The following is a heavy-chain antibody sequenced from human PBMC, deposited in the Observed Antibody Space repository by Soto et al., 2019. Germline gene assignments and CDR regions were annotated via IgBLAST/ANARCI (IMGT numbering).Heavy chain of an antibody. J-gene: IGHJ6*02. CDR3: ARVNCVPSNCYNLYYGRDV. V-gene: IGHV3-7*04. CDR1: GVTFSDSW. D-gene: IGHD2-2*02. Sequence: GGSLRLSCAATGVTFSDSWMTWFRQAPGKGLEWVADMKHDGGETYYVDSVKGRFTISRDNAKASLYLQMNSLRVEDTAVYYCARVNCVPSNCYNLYYGRDVWGQGTTVTVSS. CDR2: MKHDGGET.